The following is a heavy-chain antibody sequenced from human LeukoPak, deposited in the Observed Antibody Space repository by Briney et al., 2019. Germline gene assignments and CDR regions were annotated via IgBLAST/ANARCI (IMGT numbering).Heavy chain of an antibody. J-gene: IGHJ4*02. CDR3: ARDQWEPHFDY. Sequence: ASVKVSCKTSGYRFSSYGISWVRQAPGQGLEWMGRTSGYDGNAEYIQKFQGRVTMTTDTSTSTAHMELRSLTSDDTAVYYCARDQWEPHFDYWGQGTLVIVSS. V-gene: IGHV1-18*01. CDR1: GYRFSSYG. CDR2: TSGYDGNA. D-gene: IGHD1-26*01.